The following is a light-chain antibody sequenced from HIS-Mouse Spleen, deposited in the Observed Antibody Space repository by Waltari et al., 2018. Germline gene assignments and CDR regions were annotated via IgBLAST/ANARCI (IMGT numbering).Light chain of an antibody. CDR2: EDN. CDR1: SGSIASNY. J-gene: IGLJ2*01. Sequence: NFMLTQPHSVSESPGKTVTISCTRSSGSIASNYVQWYQHRPGSAPTTVIYEDNQRPSGVPDRFSGSIDSSSNSASLTISGLKTEDEADYYCQSYDSSNQVFGGGTKLTVL. CDR3: QSYDSSNQV. V-gene: IGLV6-57*04.